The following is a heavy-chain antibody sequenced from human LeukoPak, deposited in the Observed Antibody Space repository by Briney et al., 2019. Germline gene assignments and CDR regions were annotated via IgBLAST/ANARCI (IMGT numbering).Heavy chain of an antibody. CDR2: IRDSGGST. Sequence: PGGSLRLSCAASGFSFSSYAMRWIRQAPGKGLECVASIRDSGGSTHYADSVKGRFTISRDNSKNTLYLQMSSLRAEDTAVYYCAKGMGGSGSALDYWGQGTLVTVSS. CDR1: GFSFSSYA. J-gene: IGHJ4*02. V-gene: IGHV3-23*01. D-gene: IGHD3-10*01. CDR3: AKGMGGSGSALDY.